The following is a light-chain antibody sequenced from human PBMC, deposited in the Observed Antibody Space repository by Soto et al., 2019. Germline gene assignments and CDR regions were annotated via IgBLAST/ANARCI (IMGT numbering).Light chain of an antibody. J-gene: IGKJ1*01. V-gene: IGKV3-11*01. CDR3: QQRSNWPRT. CDR2: DSS. CDR1: QSISTF. Sequence: EIVVTQSPATLSLSPWERATLSCRASQSISTFLAWFQQKPGQAPRLLIDDSSNRATGIPARFSGSGSGTDFTLTIDSLEPEDFAVYYCQQRSNWPRTFGQGTKVDIK.